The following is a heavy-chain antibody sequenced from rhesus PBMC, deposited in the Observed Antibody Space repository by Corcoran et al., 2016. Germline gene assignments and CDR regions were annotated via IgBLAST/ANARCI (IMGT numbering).Heavy chain of an antibody. Sequence: QVTLKESGPALVKPTQTLPLTCTFSGFSISTPGTGVGWIRQPPGNALEWLASIYWNDSKYYNTSLKSRLTISKDTSKNQVGLTMNNRDPVDTATYYCARGRRFFDYWGQGVLVTVSS. CDR2: IYWNDSK. J-gene: IGHJ4*01. CDR3: ARGRRFFDY. CDR1: GFSISTPGTG. V-gene: IGHV2-95*01. D-gene: IGHD6-19*01.